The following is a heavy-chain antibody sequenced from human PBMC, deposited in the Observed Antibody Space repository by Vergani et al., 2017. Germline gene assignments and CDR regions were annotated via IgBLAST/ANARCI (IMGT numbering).Heavy chain of an antibody. V-gene: IGHV3-15*07. CDR3: TTDPRYCGDGPCXWLRDHHYYGMDV. CDR2: IKSKFDPGTT. D-gene: IGHD2-21*01. CDR1: GLGSGNAG. J-gene: IGHJ6*02. Sequence: EVQLVESGGGIVKPGGPFGPPWWALGLGSGNAGRNWVERTQGRGWDGFGRIKSKFDPGTTDYAAAVKGRFTISRDDSKNTLFLQMNGLKTEDIGVYYCTTDPRYCGDGPCXWLRDHHYYGMDVWGQGTTVTVSS.